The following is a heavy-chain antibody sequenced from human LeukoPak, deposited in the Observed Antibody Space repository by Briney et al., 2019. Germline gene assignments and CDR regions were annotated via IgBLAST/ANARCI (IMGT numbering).Heavy chain of an antibody. Sequence: PSETLSLTCTISGGSISSNYWGWLRQPQGQGWEWIVYIYYSGKTNANPSLESGVTISVDTSKTHFSLTLASVTAADTAVYYCATYRSSAEFDDWSQGSLVTVSS. J-gene: IGHJ4*02. D-gene: IGHD3-22*01. CDR1: GGSISSNY. CDR2: IYYSGKT. V-gene: IGHV4-59*01. CDR3: ATYRSSAEFDD.